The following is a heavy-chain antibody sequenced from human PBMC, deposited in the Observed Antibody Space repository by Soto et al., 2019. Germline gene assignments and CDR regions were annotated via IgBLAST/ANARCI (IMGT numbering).Heavy chain of an antibody. Sequence: QVQLVESGGGVVQPGRSLRLSCVASGFIFGSYGMHWVRQAPGEGLEWVAVISYDGTNKYYADSVKGRFTISRDNSKNTLWPQMNSLRAEDTAVYYCAQVPRYTVTPPDDYWGQGTLVTVSS. D-gene: IGHD4-17*01. CDR2: ISYDGTNK. V-gene: IGHV3-30*18. CDR1: GFIFGSYG. CDR3: AQVPRYTVTPPDDY. J-gene: IGHJ4*02.